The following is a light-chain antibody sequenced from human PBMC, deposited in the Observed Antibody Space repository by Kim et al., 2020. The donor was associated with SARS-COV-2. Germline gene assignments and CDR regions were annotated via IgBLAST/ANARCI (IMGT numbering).Light chain of an antibody. J-gene: IGKJ3*01. V-gene: IGKV3-15*01. CDR2: SAS. CDR3: QQYNHWPFS. CDR1: QSVTSN. Sequence: IVMTQSPATLSVSPGERATLSCRASQSVTSNLAWYQQRPGQAPRLLIYSASTRATGIPARFSGSGSGTEFTLTISSLQSEDFAFYYCQQYNHWPFSFGPGTKVDIK.